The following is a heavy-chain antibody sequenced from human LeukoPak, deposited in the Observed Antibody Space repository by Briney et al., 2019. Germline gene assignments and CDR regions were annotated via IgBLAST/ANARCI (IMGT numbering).Heavy chain of an antibody. J-gene: IGHJ6*04. V-gene: IGHV3-48*03. Sequence: GGSLRLSCVASGFTFSSRDWMTWVRQAPGKGLEWVSYISSSGSTIYYADSVKGRFTISRDNAKNSLYLQMNSLRAEDTAVYYCAELGITMIGGVWGKGTTVTIPS. CDR1: GFTFSSRDW. CDR3: AELGITMIGGV. D-gene: IGHD3-10*02. CDR2: ISSSGSTI.